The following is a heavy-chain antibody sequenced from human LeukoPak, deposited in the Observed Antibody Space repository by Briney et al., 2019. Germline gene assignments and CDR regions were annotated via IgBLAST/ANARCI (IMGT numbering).Heavy chain of an antibody. J-gene: IGHJ3*02. CDR3: ARRSAARDAFDI. D-gene: IGHD6-6*01. CDR2: INSDGSTT. V-gene: IGHV3-74*01. Sequence: PGGSLRLSCAASGFTFSSYWMHWVRPAPGKGLVWVSRINSDGSTTSYADSVKGRFTISRDNAYNTLYLQMNSLRAEDTAAYYCARRSAARDAFDIWGQGTMVTVSS. CDR1: GFTFSSYW.